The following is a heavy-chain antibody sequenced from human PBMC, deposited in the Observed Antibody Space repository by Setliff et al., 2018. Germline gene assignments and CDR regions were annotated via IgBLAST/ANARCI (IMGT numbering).Heavy chain of an antibody. J-gene: IGHJ4*02. CDR3: ASYYYGSGSSYIPPHFDY. V-gene: IGHV3-7*01. D-gene: IGHD3-10*01. Sequence: GGSLRLSCEASGFIFSSLWMSWVRQAPGRGLEWVANINQEGSGRYYVDSVKGRFSISRDNAKSSLYLQMNSLRAEDSAVYYCASYYYGSGSSYIPPHFDYWGLGTLVTVSS. CDR2: INQEGSGR. CDR1: GFIFSSLW.